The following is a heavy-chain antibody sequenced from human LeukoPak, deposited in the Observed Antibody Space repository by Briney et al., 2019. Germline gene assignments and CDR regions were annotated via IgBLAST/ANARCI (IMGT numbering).Heavy chain of an antibody. CDR3: ARGAARGYYFDY. D-gene: IGHD6-13*01. CDR1: GFTFSSYG. CDR2: ISTSGGST. Sequence: GGSLRLSCAASGFTFSSYGMHWVRQAPGKGLEWVSGISTSGGSTYYADSVKGRFTISRDNSKNILFLHMNSLRAEDTAEYFCARGAARGYYFDYWGQGTLVTVSS. J-gene: IGHJ4*02. V-gene: IGHV3-23*01.